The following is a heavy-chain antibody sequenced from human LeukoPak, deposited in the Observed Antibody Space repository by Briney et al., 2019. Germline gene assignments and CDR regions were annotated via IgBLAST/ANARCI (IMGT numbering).Heavy chain of an antibody. Sequence: GRSLRLSCAASGFTFSSYTMYWVRQAPGKGLEWVAVISYDGSNKYHADSVKGRFTISRDNSKNTLYLQMNSLRAEDTAVYYCAKDWGEYSSSSIDYWGQGTLVTVSS. CDR1: GFTFSSYT. V-gene: IGHV3-30*04. J-gene: IGHJ4*02. CDR3: AKDWGEYSSSSIDY. CDR2: ISYDGSNK. D-gene: IGHD6-6*01.